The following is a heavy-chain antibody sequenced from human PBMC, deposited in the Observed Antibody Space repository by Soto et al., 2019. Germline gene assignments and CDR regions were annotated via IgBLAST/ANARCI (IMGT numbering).Heavy chain of an antibody. Sequence: SETLSLTCTVSGGSISSSSYYWGWIRQPPGKGLEWIGSIYYSGSTYYNPSLKSRVTISVDTSKNQFSLKLSSVTAADTAVYYCVRHAQRIIRAYWGQGSLVTV. CDR2: IYYSGST. D-gene: IGHD6-25*01. J-gene: IGHJ4*02. CDR1: GGSISSSSYY. CDR3: VRHAQRIIRAY. V-gene: IGHV4-39*01.